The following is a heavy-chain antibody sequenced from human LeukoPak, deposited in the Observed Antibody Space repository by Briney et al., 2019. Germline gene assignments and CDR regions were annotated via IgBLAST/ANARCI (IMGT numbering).Heavy chain of an antibody. V-gene: IGHV3-53*01. CDR3: AKVPYCGGDCLFGFDY. CDR2: IYSGGNT. D-gene: IGHD2-21*02. J-gene: IGHJ4*02. Sequence: PGGSLRLSCTVSGFTVSSNSMSWVRQAPGKGLEWVSFIYSGGNTHYSDSVKGRFTISRDNSKNTLYLQMNSLRAEDTAVYYCAKVPYCGGDCLFGFDYWGQGTLVTVSS. CDR1: GFTVSSNS.